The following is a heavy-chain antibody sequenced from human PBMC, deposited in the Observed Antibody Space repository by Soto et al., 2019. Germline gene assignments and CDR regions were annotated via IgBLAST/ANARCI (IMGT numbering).Heavy chain of an antibody. Sequence: EVQLVESGGGLVQPGGSLRLSCAASGFTFSSYWMSWVRQAPGKGLEWVANIKQDGSEKYYVDSVKGRFTISRDNAKNSLYLQMNSLRAEDTAVYYCAGDPRIAAAGTDYWGQGTLVTVSS. J-gene: IGHJ4*02. D-gene: IGHD6-13*01. V-gene: IGHV3-7*01. CDR1: GFTFSSYW. CDR2: IKQDGSEK. CDR3: AGDPRIAAAGTDY.